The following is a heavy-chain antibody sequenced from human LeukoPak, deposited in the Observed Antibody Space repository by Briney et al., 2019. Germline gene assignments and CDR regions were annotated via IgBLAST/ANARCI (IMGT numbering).Heavy chain of an antibody. V-gene: IGHV1-46*01. Sequence: GASVKVSCKASGYTFTSYYMHWVRQAPGQGLEWMGIINPSGGSTSYAQKFQGRVTMTRDTSTSTVYMELSSLRSEDTAVYYCARVRSYYYDSSGYGGPFDYWGQGTLVTASS. D-gene: IGHD3-22*01. J-gene: IGHJ4*02. CDR2: INPSGGST. CDR3: ARVRSYYYDSSGYGGPFDY. CDR1: GYTFTSYY.